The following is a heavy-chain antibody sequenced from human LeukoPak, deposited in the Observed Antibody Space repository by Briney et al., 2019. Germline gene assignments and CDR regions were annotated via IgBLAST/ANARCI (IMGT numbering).Heavy chain of an antibody. J-gene: IGHJ3*02. V-gene: IGHV1-2*02. D-gene: IGHD1-26*01. Sequence: ASVKVSCKASGYTFTGYYMHWVRQAPGQGLEWMGWINPNSGGTNYAQKFQGRVTMTRDTSISTAYMELSRLRSDDTAVYYCAKKTIVGATVDAFDIWGQGTMVTVS. CDR2: INPNSGGT. CDR3: AKKTIVGATVDAFDI. CDR1: GYTFTGYY.